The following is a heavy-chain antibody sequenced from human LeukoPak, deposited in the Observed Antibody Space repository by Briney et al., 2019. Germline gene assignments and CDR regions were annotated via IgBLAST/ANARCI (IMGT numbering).Heavy chain of an antibody. Sequence: GESLKISCKGSGYSFTSYWIGWVRQMPGKGPEWMGIIYPGDSDTRYSPSFQGQVTISADKSISTAYLQWSSLKASDTAMYYCARQGSWFLNWFDPWGQGTLVTVSS. CDR1: GYSFTSYW. J-gene: IGHJ5*02. V-gene: IGHV5-51*01. CDR2: IYPGDSDT. CDR3: ARQGSWFLNWFDP. D-gene: IGHD6-13*01.